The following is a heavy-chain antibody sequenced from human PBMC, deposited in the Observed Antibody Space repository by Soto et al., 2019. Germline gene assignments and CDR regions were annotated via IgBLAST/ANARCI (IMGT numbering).Heavy chain of an antibody. CDR1: GFRFEQYV. CDR2: VSPTGDTV. V-gene: IGHV3-9*01. J-gene: IGHJ4*02. Sequence: VQVVASGGGLVQPGRSLRLSCAVSGFRFEQYVMHWVRQAPGKGLECVSTVSPTGDTVAYADSVEGRFTVSRDNAKNSLYLQMNSLKGADTAFYYCLKDAPNGSIEDWGQGTLVTVSS. D-gene: IGHD2-21*01. CDR3: LKDAPNGSIED.